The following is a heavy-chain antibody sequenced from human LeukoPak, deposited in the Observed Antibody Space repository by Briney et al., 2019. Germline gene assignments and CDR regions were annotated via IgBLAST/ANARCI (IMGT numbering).Heavy chain of an antibody. CDR3: ARVPNYYYYGMDV. V-gene: IGHV3-74*01. J-gene: IGHJ6*02. CDR2: INSDGSST. Sequence: GGSLRLSCAASGFTFSSYWMHWVRQAPGKGLVWVSRINSDGSSTSYADSVKGRFTISRDNAKNTLYLQMNSLRAEDTAVCYCARVPNYYYYGMDVWGQGTTVTVSS. CDR1: GFTFSSYW.